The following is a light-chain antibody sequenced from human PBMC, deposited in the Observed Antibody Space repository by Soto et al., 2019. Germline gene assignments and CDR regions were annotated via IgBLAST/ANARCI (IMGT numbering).Light chain of an antibody. V-gene: IGLV1-51*01. J-gene: IGLJ1*01. Sequence: QSVLTQPPSVSGAPGQRVTISCAGSSSSIGNNYVSWYQQLPGTAPKLLIYDNNKRPSGIPDRFSGSKSGTSATLGITGLQTGDEADYYCGTWDSSLSAGYVFGTGTKVTVL. CDR1: SSSIGNNY. CDR3: GTWDSSLSAGYV. CDR2: DNN.